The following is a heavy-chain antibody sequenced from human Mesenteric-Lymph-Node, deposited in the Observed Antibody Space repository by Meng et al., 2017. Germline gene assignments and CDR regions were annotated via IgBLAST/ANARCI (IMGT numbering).Heavy chain of an antibody. V-gene: IGHV3-23*01. CDR3: ARRSAAGGFLDY. Sequence: GESLKISCAASGFTFSSYGMSWVRQAPGKGLEWVSTIFDSGDTTHYRDSVKGRFTSTRDNSKNTLYLQMNNLRAEDTAVYFSARRSAAGGFLDYWVQGTLVTVSS. CDR2: IFDSGDTT. CDR1: GFTFSSYG. D-gene: IGHD6-13*01. J-gene: IGHJ4*02.